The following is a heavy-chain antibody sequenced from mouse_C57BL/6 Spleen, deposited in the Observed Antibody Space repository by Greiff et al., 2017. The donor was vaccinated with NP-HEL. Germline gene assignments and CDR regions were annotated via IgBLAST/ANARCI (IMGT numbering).Heavy chain of an antibody. CDR3: ARSGGPITTVPYFDY. CDR2: IYPGDGDT. D-gene: IGHD1-1*01. Sequence: VQLQQSGPELVKPGASVKISCKASGYAFSSSWMNWVKQRPGKGLEWIGRIYPGDGDTNYNGKVKGKATLTADKSSSTAYMQLSSLTSEDSAVYFCARSGGPITTVPYFDYWGQGTTLTVSS. J-gene: IGHJ2*01. V-gene: IGHV1-82*01. CDR1: GYAFSSSW.